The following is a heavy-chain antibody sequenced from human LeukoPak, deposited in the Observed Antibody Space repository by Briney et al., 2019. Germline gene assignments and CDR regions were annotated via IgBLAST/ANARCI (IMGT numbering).Heavy chain of an antibody. Sequence: PSETLSLTCTVSGYSISSGYYWGWIRQPPGKGLEWIGSIYHSGSTYYNPSLKSRVTISVDTSKNQFSLKLSSMTAADTAVYYCARSPIVVVVAANNWFDPWGQGTLVTVSS. J-gene: IGHJ5*02. CDR2: IYHSGST. V-gene: IGHV4-38-2*02. CDR3: ARSPIVVVVAANNWFDP. CDR1: GYSISSGYY. D-gene: IGHD2-15*01.